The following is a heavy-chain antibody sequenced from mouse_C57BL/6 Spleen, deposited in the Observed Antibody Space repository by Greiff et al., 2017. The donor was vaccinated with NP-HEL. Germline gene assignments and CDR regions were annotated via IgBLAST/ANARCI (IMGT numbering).Heavy chain of an antibody. J-gene: IGHJ4*01. CDR3: ASHGYDAMDY. Sequence: VQLQQSGPELVKPGASVKISCKASGYAFSSSWMNWVKQRPGKGLEWIGRIYPGDGDTNYNGKFKGKATLTADKSSSTAYMQLSSLTSEDSAVYFCASHGYDAMDYWGQGTSVTVSS. V-gene: IGHV1-82*01. CDR1: GYAFSSSW. CDR2: IYPGDGDT.